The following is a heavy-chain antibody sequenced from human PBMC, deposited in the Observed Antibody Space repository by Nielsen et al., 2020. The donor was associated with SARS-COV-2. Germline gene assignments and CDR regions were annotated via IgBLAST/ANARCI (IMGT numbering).Heavy chain of an antibody. D-gene: IGHD4-23*01. J-gene: IGHJ4*02. CDR2: ISSADST. V-gene: IGHV3-53*01. CDR3: ARVGDYGAKD. CDR1: GFTFSSCS. Sequence: GESLKISCAASGFTFSSCSMNWVRQAPGKGLEWVSLISSADSTYYIDSVKGRFTISRDNSNNTLYLQMNSLRAEDTAVYYCARVGDYGAKDWGQGTLVTVSS.